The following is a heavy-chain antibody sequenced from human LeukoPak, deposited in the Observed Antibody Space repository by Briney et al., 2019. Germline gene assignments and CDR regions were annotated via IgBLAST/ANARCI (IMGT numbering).Heavy chain of an antibody. CDR2: IYYSGST. D-gene: IGHD5-24*01. J-gene: IGHJ2*01. Sequence: SETLSLTCTVSGGSISSSSYYWGWIRQPPGKGLEWIGSIYYSGSTYYNPSLKSRVTISVDTSKNQFSLKLSSVTAADTAVYYCARSSRDGYYYVFWYFDLWGRGTLVTVSS. V-gene: IGHV4-39*01. CDR1: GGSISSSSYY. CDR3: ARSSRDGYYYVFWYFDL.